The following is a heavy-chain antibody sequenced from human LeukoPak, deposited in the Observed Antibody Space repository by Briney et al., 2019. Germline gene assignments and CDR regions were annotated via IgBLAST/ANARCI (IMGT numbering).Heavy chain of an antibody. Sequence: PGGSLRLSCAASGFTFNDHYMSWIRQAPGKGLEWISYISSSGTTIYYADSVKGRFTISRDNSKNTLYLQMNSLRAEDTAVYYCARDFRMVYAIETYYFDYWGQGTLVTVSS. J-gene: IGHJ4*02. CDR3: ARDFRMVYAIETYYFDY. CDR2: ISSSGTTI. D-gene: IGHD2-8*01. V-gene: IGHV3-11*04. CDR1: GFTFNDHY.